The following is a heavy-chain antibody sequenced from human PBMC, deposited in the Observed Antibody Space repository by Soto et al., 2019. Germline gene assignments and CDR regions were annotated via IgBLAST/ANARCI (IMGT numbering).Heavy chain of an antibody. CDR3: ARGSSSVVSRGY. D-gene: IGHD6-6*01. J-gene: IGHJ4*02. CDR2: MNPNSGNT. Sequence: ASVKVSCKASGYTFTSYDINWVRQATGQGLEWMGWMNPNSGNTGYAQKFQGRVTMTRNTSTSTAYMELSSLRSEDTAVYYCARGSSSVVSRGYWGQGTLVTVSS. V-gene: IGHV1-8*01. CDR1: GYTFTSYD.